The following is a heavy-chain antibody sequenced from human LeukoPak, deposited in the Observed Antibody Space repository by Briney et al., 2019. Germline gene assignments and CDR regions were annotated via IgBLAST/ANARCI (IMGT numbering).Heavy chain of an antibody. CDR3: ARDRDSGGSSNFDL. Sequence: ASVKVSCKASGYTFTGYYMHWVRQAPGQGLEWMGRINPNSGGTNYAQKFQGRVTMTRDTSISTAYMELSRLRSEDTAVYYCARDRDSGGSSNFDLWGRGTLVTVSS. J-gene: IGHJ2*01. V-gene: IGHV1-2*06. CDR1: GYTFTGYY. D-gene: IGHD2-15*01. CDR2: INPNSGGT.